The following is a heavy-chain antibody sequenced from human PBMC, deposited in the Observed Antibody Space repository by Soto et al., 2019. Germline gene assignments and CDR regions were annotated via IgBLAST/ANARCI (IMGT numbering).Heavy chain of an antibody. D-gene: IGHD3-10*01. CDR2: IYYSGST. Sequence: SSETLSLTCTVSGGSITSSSYYWGWIRQPPGKGLEWIGNIYYSGSTYYNPSLKSRVTISVDTSKNQFSLKLSSVTAADTAVYYCARLNNMVRGVINYYYYYGMDVWGQGTTVTVSS. J-gene: IGHJ6*02. CDR3: ARLNNMVRGVINYYYYYGMDV. CDR1: GGSITSSSYY. V-gene: IGHV4-39*01.